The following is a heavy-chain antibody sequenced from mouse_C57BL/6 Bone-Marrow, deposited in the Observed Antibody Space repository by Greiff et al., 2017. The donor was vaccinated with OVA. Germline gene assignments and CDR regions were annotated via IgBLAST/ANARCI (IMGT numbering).Heavy chain of an antibody. CDR3: ARYYCGSSYSAGFAY. Sequence: VQLQQSGAELVKPGASVKLSCTASGYTFTSYWMHWVQQRPGRGLEWIGRIDPNGGGTKYNEKFKSKATLTVDKPSSTAYMQLSSLTSEDSAVYYCARYYCGSSYSAGFAYWGQGTLVTVSA. J-gene: IGHJ3*01. CDR2: IDPNGGGT. V-gene: IGHV1-72*01. D-gene: IGHD1-1*01. CDR1: GYTFTSYW.